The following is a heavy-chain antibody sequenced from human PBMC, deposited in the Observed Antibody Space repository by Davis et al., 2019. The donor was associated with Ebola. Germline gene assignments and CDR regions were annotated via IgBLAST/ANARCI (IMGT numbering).Heavy chain of an antibody. CDR2: INPSGGST. Sequence: ASVKVSCKASGYTFTSYYMRWVRQAPGQGLEWMGIINPSGGSTSYAQKFQGRVTMTRDTSTSTVYMELSSLRSEDTAVYYCAREEIVVVITLFNYYGMDVWGQGTTVTVSS. V-gene: IGHV1-46*03. D-gene: IGHD3-22*01. J-gene: IGHJ6*02. CDR3: AREEIVVVITLFNYYGMDV. CDR1: GYTFTSYY.